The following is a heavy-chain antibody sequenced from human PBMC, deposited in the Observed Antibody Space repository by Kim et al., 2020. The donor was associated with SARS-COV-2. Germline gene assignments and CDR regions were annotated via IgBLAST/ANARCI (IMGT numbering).Heavy chain of an antibody. D-gene: IGHD6-19*01. J-gene: IGHJ4*02. CDR1: GFTFSSYA. V-gene: IGHV3-23*01. CDR3: AKDRTSSQWLVLGGSDY. CDR2: ISGSGGST. Sequence: GGSLRLSCAASGFTFSSYAMSWVRQAPGKGLEWVSAISGSGGSTYYADSVKGRFTISRDNSKNTLYLQMNSLRAEDTAVYYCAKDRTSSQWLVLGGSDYWGQGTLVTVSS.